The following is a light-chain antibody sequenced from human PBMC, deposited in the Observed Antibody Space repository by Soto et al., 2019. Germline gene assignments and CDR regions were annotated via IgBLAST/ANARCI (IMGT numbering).Light chain of an antibody. Sequence: DIQMTQSPSSLSASVGDRVTITCQASQDIRNYLNWYQQKPGKAPKLLIYDASNLETGVPSRFSGGGSGTDFTFTISSLQPEDIATYYCQQYDNLPRGFTFGPGTKVDLK. CDR1: QDIRNY. V-gene: IGKV1-33*01. J-gene: IGKJ3*01. CDR2: DAS. CDR3: QQYDNLPRGFT.